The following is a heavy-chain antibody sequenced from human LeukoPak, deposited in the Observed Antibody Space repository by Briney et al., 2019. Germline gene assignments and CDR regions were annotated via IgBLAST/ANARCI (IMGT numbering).Heavy chain of an antibody. J-gene: IGHJ5*02. CDR3: AKGRSYGWGNWFDP. D-gene: IGHD5-18*01. CDR1: GFTFSSYA. V-gene: IGHV3-30-3*01. CDR2: ISYDGSNK. Sequence: GGSLRLSCAASGFTFSSYAMHWVRQAPGKGLEWVAVISYDGSNKYYADSVKGRFTISRDNSKNTLYLQMNSLRAEDTAVYYCAKGRSYGWGNWFDPWGQGTLVTVSS.